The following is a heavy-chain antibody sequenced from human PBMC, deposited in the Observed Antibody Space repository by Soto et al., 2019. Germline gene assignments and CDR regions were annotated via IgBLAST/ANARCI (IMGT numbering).Heavy chain of an antibody. CDR2: INPNSGGT. Sequence: QVQLVQSGAEVKKPGASVKVSCKASGYIFTDYHMHWLRQAPGQGLEWMGWINPNSGGTNYAQKFQGWVTMTRDTSISTAYMEVSRLRSIDTAVYYCARYEGGRYHGLDVWGQGTTVTVFS. J-gene: IGHJ6*02. D-gene: IGHD3-3*01. V-gene: IGHV1-2*04. CDR1: GYIFTDYH. CDR3: ARYEGGRYHGLDV.